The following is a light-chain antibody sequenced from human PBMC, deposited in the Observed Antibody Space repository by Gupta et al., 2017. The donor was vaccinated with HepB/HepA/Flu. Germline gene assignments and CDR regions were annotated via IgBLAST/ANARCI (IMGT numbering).Light chain of an antibody. CDR2: GAS. Sequence: EIVLTQSPGTLSLSPGERATLSCSASQSVRSSYLAWYQQKPGQAPRLLIYGASSRATGIPDRFSGSWSGTEFTLTISRLEPEDFAVYYCQQDGSSPQTFGQGTKLEIK. CDR3: QQDGSSPQT. CDR1: QSVRSSY. J-gene: IGKJ1*01. V-gene: IGKV3-20*01.